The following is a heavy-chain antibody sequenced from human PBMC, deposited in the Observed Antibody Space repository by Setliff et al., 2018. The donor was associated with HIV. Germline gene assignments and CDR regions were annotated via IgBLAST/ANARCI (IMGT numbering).Heavy chain of an antibody. V-gene: IGHV5-51*01. CDR3: AKYSGSYAGDFDY. CDR2: IYPGDSDT. Sequence: GESLKISCRGSGYSFTTYWIAWVRQMPGKGLEWMGIIYPGDSDTRYSPSFQGQVTISADKSISTAYLQWSSLKDSDTAMYYCAKYSGSYAGDFDYWGQGTLVTVSS. J-gene: IGHJ4*02. D-gene: IGHD1-26*01. CDR1: GYSFTTYW.